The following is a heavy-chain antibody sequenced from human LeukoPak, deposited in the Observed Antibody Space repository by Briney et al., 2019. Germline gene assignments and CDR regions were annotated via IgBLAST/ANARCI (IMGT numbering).Heavy chain of an antibody. J-gene: IGHJ5*02. V-gene: IGHV1-2*02. D-gene: IGHD2-2*01. Sequence: GASVKVSCKASGYTFTGYYMHWVRQAPGQGLEWMGWISPNSGGTNYAQKFQGRVTMTRDTSISTAYMELSRLRSDDTAEYYCARVLVVPAAMGFDPWGQGTLVTVSS. CDR1: GYTFTGYY. CDR3: ARVLVVPAAMGFDP. CDR2: ISPNSGGT.